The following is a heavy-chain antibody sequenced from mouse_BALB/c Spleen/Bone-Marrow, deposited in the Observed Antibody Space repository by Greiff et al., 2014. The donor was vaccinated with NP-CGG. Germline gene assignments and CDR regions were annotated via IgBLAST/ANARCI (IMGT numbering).Heavy chain of an antibody. J-gene: IGHJ2*01. CDR3: ARRRGITTERDYFDY. D-gene: IGHD2-4*01. CDR1: GYTFTSYY. CDR2: IYPGNVNT. Sequence: VQLQQSGPELVKPGASVRISCKASGYTFTSYYIHWVKHRPGQGLEWIGWIYPGNVNTKYNEKFKGKATLTADKSSSTAYMQLSSLTSEDSAVYFCARRRGITTERDYFDYWGQGTTLTVSS. V-gene: IGHV1S56*01.